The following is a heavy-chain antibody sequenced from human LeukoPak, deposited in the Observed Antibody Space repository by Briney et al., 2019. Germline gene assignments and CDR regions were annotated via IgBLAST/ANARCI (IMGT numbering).Heavy chain of an antibody. CDR2: ISYDGSNK. CDR1: GFIFSSYT. D-gene: IGHD3-10*01. Sequence: PGGSLRLSCAASGFIFSSYTMHWVRQAPGKGLEWVAVISYDGSNKYYADSVKGRFTISRDNAKNSLYLQMNSLRAEDTAVYYCARSEGFGKLGGDYWGQGTLVTVSS. CDR3: ARSEGFGKLGGDY. J-gene: IGHJ4*02. V-gene: IGHV3-30-3*01.